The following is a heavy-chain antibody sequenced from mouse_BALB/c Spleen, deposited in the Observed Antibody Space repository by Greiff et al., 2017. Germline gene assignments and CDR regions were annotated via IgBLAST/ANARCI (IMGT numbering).Heavy chain of an antibody. D-gene: IGHD2-3*01. CDR1: GFTFSSYA. V-gene: IGHV5-6-5*01. CDR3: ARGGDGYHYFDY. J-gene: IGHJ2*01. Sequence: EVKLQESGGGLVKPGGSLKLSCAASGFTFSSYAMSWVRQTPEKRLEWVASISSGGSTYYPDSVKGRFTISRDNARNILYLQMSSLRSEDTAMYYCARGGDGYHYFDYWGQGTTLTVSS. CDR2: ISSGGST.